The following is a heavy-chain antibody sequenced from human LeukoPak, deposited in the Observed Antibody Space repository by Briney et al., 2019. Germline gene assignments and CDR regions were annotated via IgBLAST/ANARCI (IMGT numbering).Heavy chain of an antibody. D-gene: IGHD6-19*01. CDR1: GGSISSYY. J-gene: IGHJ4*02. CDR3: ASWYSSGWYGDNTDYFDY. CDR2: IYYSGST. Sequence: SETLSLTCTVSGGSISSYYWSWIRQPPGKGLEWIGYIYYSGSTNYNPSLKSRVTISVDTSKNQFSLQLNSVTPEDTAVYYCASWYSSGWYGDNTDYFDYWGQGTLVTVSS. V-gene: IGHV4-59*12.